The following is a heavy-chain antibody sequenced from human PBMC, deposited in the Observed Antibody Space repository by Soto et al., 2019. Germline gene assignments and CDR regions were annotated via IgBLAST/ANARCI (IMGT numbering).Heavy chain of an antibody. V-gene: IGHV3-49*03. CDR2: IRSKAYGGTT. D-gene: IGHD6-13*01. J-gene: IGHJ4*02. Sequence: PGGSLRLSCTASGCTFVDYAMIWFRQAPGKGLEWVGFIRSKAYGGTTEYAASVKGRFTISRDDSKSIAYLQMNSLKTEDTAVYYCTRVYNNWYSSSWYFDYWGQGTLVTVSS. CDR3: TRVYNNWYSSSWYFDY. CDR1: GCTFVDYA.